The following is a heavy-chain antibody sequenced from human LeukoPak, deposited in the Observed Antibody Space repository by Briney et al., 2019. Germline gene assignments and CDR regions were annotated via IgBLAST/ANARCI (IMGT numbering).Heavy chain of an antibody. J-gene: IGHJ4*02. D-gene: IGHD1-1*01. CDR3: ATYNSGTLDY. Sequence: GGSLRLSCAASGFTVSSNYMSWVRQAPGKGLEWVSVIYSGGSTYYADSVKGRFTVSRDNSNNMLYLQMDSLRAEDTAVYYCATYNSGTLDYWGQGTLVTVSS. CDR2: IYSGGST. V-gene: IGHV3-53*01. CDR1: GFTVSSNY.